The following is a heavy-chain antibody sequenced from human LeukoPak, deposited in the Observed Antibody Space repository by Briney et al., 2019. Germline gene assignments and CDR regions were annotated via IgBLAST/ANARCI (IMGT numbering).Heavy chain of an antibody. CDR1: GFTFSSYA. D-gene: IGHD1-26*01. V-gene: IGHV3-23*01. Sequence: EGSLRLSCAASGFTFSSYAMSWVRQAPGKGLEWVSAISGSGGSTYYADSVKGRFTISRDNSKNTLYLQMNSLRAEDTAVYYCAKALIVGATIGAFDIWGQGTMVTVPS. CDR2: ISGSGGST. CDR3: AKALIVGATIGAFDI. J-gene: IGHJ3*02.